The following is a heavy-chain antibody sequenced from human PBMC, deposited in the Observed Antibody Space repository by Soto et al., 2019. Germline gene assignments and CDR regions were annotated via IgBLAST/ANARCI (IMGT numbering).Heavy chain of an antibody. CDR3: AADGYYYYGMDV. V-gene: IGHV1-58*01. CDR2: IVVGSGNT. J-gene: IGHJ6*02. Sequence: SVKVSCKASGFTFTSSAVQWVRQARGQRLEWIGWIVVGSGNTNYAQKFQERVTITRDMSTSTAYMELSSLRSEDTAVYYCAADGYYYYGMDVWGQGTTVTVSS. CDR1: GFTFTSSA.